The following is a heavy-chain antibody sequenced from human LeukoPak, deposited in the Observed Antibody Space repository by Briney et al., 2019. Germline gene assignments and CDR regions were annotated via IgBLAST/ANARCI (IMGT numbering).Heavy chain of an antibody. D-gene: IGHD3-22*01. V-gene: IGHV4-39*02. Sequence: SETLSLTCTVSGGSISSSTYYWGWIRQPPGKGLEWIGNIYYSGSTYYNPSFKSRVTISVDTSKNQFSLKLSSVTAADTAVYYCARDSGGYMFASWGQGTLVTVSA. CDR3: ARDSGGYMFAS. CDR1: GGSISSSTYY. J-gene: IGHJ4*02. CDR2: IYYSGST.